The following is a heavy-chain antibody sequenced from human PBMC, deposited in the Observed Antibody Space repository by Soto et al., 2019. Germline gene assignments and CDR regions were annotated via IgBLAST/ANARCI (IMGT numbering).Heavy chain of an antibody. Sequence: GGSLRLSCAASGFTFSSYNMNWVRQAPGKGLEWVSSISSSRSYIYYADSVKGRFTVSRDNAKNSLYLQMNSLRAEDTAVYYCARDWRYCISTSCYGFDYWSQGTRVTVSS. CDR3: ARDWRYCISTSCYGFDY. D-gene: IGHD2-2*01. V-gene: IGHV3-21*01. CDR2: ISSSRSYI. CDR1: GFTFSSYN. J-gene: IGHJ4*02.